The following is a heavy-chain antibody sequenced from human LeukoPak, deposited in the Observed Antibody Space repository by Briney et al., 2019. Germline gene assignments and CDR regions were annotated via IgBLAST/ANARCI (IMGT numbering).Heavy chain of an antibody. J-gene: IGHJ4*02. CDR3: ARHFLQGIAASDY. CDR1: GFTFSSYW. D-gene: IGHD6-13*01. Sequence: GGSLRLSCAASGFTFSSYWMSWVRQAPGKGLEWVSYISSSGSTIYYADSVKGRFTISRDNAKNSLYLQMNSLRAEDTAVYYCARHFLQGIAASDYWGQGTLVTVSS. CDR2: ISSSGSTI. V-gene: IGHV3-48*04.